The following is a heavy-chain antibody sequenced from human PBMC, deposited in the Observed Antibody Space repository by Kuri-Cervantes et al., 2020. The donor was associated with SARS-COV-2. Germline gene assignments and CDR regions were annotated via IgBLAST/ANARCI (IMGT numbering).Heavy chain of an antibody. CDR2: INPNSGGT. Sequence: ASVKVSCKASGYTFTGYYMHWVRQAPGQGLEWMGWINPNSGGTNYAQKFQGRVTMTRDTSTSTVYMELSSLRSEDTAVYYCARGGHTYYDFWSGPGDYYYYYMDVWGKGTTVTVSS. J-gene: IGHJ6*03. D-gene: IGHD3-3*01. CDR3: ARGGHTYYDFWSGPGDYYYYYMDV. CDR1: GYTFTGYY. V-gene: IGHV1-2*02.